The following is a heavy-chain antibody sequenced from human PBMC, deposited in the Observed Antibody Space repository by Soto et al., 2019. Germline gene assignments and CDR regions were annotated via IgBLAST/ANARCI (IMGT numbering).Heavy chain of an antibody. CDR1: GFSFSTYE. J-gene: IGHJ3*02. CDR3: APRKSGSFNIGAFDI. CDR2: ISKNGIDI. V-gene: IGHV3-48*03. D-gene: IGHD3-10*01. Sequence: GGSLRLSCAAAGFSFSTYEMNWVRQAPGKGLEWVSYISKNGIDIYYADSVKGRFTISRDNANNSLFLQMNSLRAEDTAVYYCAPRKSGSFNIGAFDIWGQGTMVTVSS.